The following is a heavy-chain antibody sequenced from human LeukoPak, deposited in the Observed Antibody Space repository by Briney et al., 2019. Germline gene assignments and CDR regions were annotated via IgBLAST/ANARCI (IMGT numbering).Heavy chain of an antibody. Sequence: PGGSLRLSCAASGFAFSSYSMNWVRQAPGKGLEWVSYITSSSSAIYYADSVKGRFTISRDNAKNSLYLQMKSLRAEDTAVYYCARKSGSSGYPFDYWGQGTVVTVYS. V-gene: IGHV3-48*01. J-gene: IGHJ4*02. CDR1: GFAFSSYS. CDR2: ITSSSSAI. D-gene: IGHD3-22*01. CDR3: ARKSGSSGYPFDY.